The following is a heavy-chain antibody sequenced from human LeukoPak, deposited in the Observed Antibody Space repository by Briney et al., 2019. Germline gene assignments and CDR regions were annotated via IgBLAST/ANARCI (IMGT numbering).Heavy chain of an antibody. Sequence: SETLSLTCTVSGGSINNSSYYWGWIRQPPGKGLEWIGSIYYTGSTTYNPSLKSRVTISVDTSKNQFSLKLSSVTAADTAVYYCARGLTSGWYYYFDYWGQGTLVTVSS. J-gene: IGHJ4*02. V-gene: IGHV4-39*07. D-gene: IGHD6-19*01. CDR1: GGSINNSSYY. CDR3: ARGLTSGWYYYFDY. CDR2: IYYTGST.